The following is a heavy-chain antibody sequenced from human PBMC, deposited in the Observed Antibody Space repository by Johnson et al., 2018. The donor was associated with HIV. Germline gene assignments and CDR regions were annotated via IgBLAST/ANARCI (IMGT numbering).Heavy chain of an antibody. CDR3: ARDWVQSPDYYDPVFFDI. D-gene: IGHD3-22*01. CDR2: INWNCGNT. CDR1: GFTFDDFG. V-gene: IGHV3-20*04. J-gene: IGHJ3*02. Sequence: VQLVESGGGVVRPGWSLRLSCTASGFTFDDFGMSWVRQAPGKGLEWVSGINWNCGNTDYADSVKGRFTTSRDNAKNSLYLQMNSLRAEDTAVYYCARDWVQSPDYYDPVFFDIWGQGTMVTVSS.